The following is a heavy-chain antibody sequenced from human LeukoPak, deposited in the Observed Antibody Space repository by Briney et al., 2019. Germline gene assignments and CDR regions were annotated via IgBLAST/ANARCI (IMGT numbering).Heavy chain of an antibody. CDR3: AKEGAAAGFNWFDP. CDR1: RFTFSSYA. D-gene: IGHD6-13*01. J-gene: IGHJ5*02. Sequence: GGSLRLSCAASRFTFSSYAMSWVRQVPGKGLEWVSSMSGSDGSTYIADSVKGRFTISRDNIRKTLYLQMNSLRAEDTAVYYCAKEGAAAGFNWFDPWGQGTQVTVSS. V-gene: IGHV3-23*01. CDR2: MSGSDGST.